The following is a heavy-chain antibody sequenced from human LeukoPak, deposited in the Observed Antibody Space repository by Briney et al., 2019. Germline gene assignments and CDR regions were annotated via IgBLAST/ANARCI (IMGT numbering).Heavy chain of an antibody. D-gene: IGHD4-23*01. Sequence: PGGSLRLSCAASGFTFSSYEMNWVRQASGKGLEWVSYISSSGSTIYYADSVKGRFTISRDNAKNSLYLQMNSLRAEDTAVYYCARLDYGGNSGLRYWGQGTLVTVSS. CDR3: ARLDYGGNSGLRY. CDR1: GFTFSSYE. J-gene: IGHJ4*02. V-gene: IGHV3-48*03. CDR2: ISSSGSTI.